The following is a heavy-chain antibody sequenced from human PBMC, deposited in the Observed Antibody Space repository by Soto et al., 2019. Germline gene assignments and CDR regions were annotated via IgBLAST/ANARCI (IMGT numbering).Heavy chain of an antibody. J-gene: IGHJ4*03. D-gene: IGHD2-2*01. Sequence: QVQLVESGGGVVQPGRSLRLSCAASGFTFSSYGMHWVRQAPGKGLEWVAVISYDGSNKYYADSVKGRFTISRDNSKNTLYLQMNSLRAEDTGVYYCAKGGYCISTSCYSDYWGQGTLVTVSS. CDR2: ISYDGSNK. CDR1: GFTFSSYG. V-gene: IGHV3-30*18. CDR3: AKGGYCISTSCYSDY.